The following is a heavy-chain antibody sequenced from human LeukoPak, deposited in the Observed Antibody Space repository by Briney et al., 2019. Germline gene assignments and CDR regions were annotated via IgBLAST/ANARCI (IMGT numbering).Heavy chain of an antibody. CDR3: ARLRFLEWSPYYYYMDV. D-gene: IGHD3-3*01. Sequence: SETLSLTCTVSGGSISSYYWSWIRQPAGKVLEWIGRIYTSGSTNYNPSLKSRVTMSVDTSKNQFSLKLSSVTAADTAVYYCARLRFLEWSPYYYYMDVWGKGTTVTVSS. V-gene: IGHV4-4*07. CDR2: IYTSGST. J-gene: IGHJ6*03. CDR1: GGSISSYY.